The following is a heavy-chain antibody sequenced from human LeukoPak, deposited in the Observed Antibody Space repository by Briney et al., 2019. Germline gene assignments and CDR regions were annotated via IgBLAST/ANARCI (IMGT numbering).Heavy chain of an antibody. CDR1: GFTFSSYA. J-gene: IGHJ4*02. D-gene: IGHD3-22*01. CDR3: AKGSHYYDSSGYYYPFPLVY. V-gene: IGHV3-23*01. CDR2: ISGSGGST. Sequence: GASLRLSCAASGFTFSSYAMSWVRQAPGKGLEWVSAISGSGGSTYYADSVKGRFTISRDHSKNTLYLQMNSLRAEDTAVYYCAKGSHYYDSSGYYYPFPLVYWRQGTLVTVSS.